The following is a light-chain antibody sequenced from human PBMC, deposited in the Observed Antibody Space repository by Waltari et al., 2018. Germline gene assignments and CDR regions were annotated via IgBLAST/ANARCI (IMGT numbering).Light chain of an antibody. CDR2: DVN. CDR3: SAFAGSNNFGV. J-gene: IGLJ3*02. V-gene: IGLV2-8*01. Sequence: QSALTQPPSASGSPGQSVTISCTGTSRDIGGSNFVSWYQQRLGKAPIFLIYDVNKRPSGVADRFSGSKSGNTASLTVSGLQPDDEATYYCSAFAGSNNFGVFGGGTKLTVL. CDR1: SRDIGGSNF.